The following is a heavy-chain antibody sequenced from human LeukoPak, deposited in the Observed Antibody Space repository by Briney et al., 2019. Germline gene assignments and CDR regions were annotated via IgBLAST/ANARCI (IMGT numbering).Heavy chain of an antibody. V-gene: IGHV3-21*04. CDR2: ISSSSSYI. CDR1: GFTFSSYS. D-gene: IGHD1-1*01. Sequence: GGSLRLSCAASGFTFSSYSMNWVRQAPGKGLEWVSSISSSSSYIYYADSVKGRFTISRDNAKNSLYLQMIGLRAGDTAEYYCAKSLFTSATGTGRAFHIWGQGTMVTVPS. CDR3: AKSLFTSATGTGRAFHI. J-gene: IGHJ3*02.